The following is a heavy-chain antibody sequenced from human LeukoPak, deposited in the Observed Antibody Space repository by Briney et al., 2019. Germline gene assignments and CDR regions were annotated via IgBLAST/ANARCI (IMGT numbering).Heavy chain of an antibody. CDR3: AKDIQSGSYYVYSFDY. V-gene: IGHV3-9*01. CDR1: GFTFDDYA. CDR2: ISWNSGSI. J-gene: IGHJ4*02. D-gene: IGHD1-26*01. Sequence: GRSLRLSCAASGFTFDDYAMHWVRQAPGKGMEWVSGISWNSGSIGYADSVKGRFTISRDNAKNSLYLQMNSLRAEDTALYYCAKDIQSGSYYVYSFDYWGRGTLVTVSS.